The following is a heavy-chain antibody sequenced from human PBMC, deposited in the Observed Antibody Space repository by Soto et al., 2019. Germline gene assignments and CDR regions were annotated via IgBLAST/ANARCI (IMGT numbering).Heavy chain of an antibody. J-gene: IGHJ3*02. CDR3: ARGSSWESTMIVVVDAFDI. V-gene: IGHV4-39*01. CDR1: GGSISSSSYY. D-gene: IGHD3-22*01. Sequence: QLQLQESGPGLVKPSETLSLTCTVSGGSISSSSYYWGWIRQPPGKGLEWIGSIYYSGSTYYNPSLKSRVTISVDTSKNQFSLKLSSVTAADTAVYYCARGSSWESTMIVVVDAFDIWGQGTMVTVSS. CDR2: IYYSGST.